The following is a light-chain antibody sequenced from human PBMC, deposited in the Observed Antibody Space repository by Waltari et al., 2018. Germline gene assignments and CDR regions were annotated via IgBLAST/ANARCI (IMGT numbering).Light chain of an antibody. V-gene: IGLV3-21*02. CDR1: DMGGRG. CDR3: HLWDGLLDHVV. Sequence: SYILTQPPSVSVAPGQAASITCGGADMGGRGVPWYQQRPGQAPILIVFDDSDRPSGIPERFSGSRSGNTATLTISRVEAGDEADYFCHLWDGLLDHVVFGGGTKLTVL. J-gene: IGLJ2*01. CDR2: DDS.